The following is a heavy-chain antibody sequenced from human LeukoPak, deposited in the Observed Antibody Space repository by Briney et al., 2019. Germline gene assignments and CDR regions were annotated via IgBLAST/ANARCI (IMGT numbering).Heavy chain of an antibody. J-gene: IGHJ4*02. V-gene: IGHV3-73*01. CDR3: TRHAVGASGY. CDR2: VRSQANSYAT. D-gene: IGHD1-26*01. CDR1: GFTFSGCA. Sequence: GGSLRLSCAASGFTFSGCAMQWVRQASGKGLEWLGRVRSQANSYATAYAASVKGRFTISRDDSKNTAYLQMNSLKTEDTAVYYCTRHAVGASGYWGQGTLVTVSS.